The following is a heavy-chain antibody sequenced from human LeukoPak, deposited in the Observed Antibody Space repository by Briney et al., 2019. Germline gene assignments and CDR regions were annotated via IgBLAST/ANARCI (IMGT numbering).Heavy chain of an antibody. CDR3: ARVKDTAMTMYYYYYMDV. CDR1: GGSFSGYY. D-gene: IGHD5-18*01. Sequence: SETLSLTCAVYGGSFSGYYWSWIRQPPGKGLERIGEINHSGSTNYNPSLKSRVTISVDTSKNQFSLKLSSVTAADTAVYYCARVKDTAMTMYYYYYMDVWGKGTTVTVSS. J-gene: IGHJ6*03. V-gene: IGHV4-34*01. CDR2: INHSGST.